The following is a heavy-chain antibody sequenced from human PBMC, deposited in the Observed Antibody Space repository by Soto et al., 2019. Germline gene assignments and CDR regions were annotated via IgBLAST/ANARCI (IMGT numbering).Heavy chain of an antibody. V-gene: IGHV4-59*01. J-gene: IGHJ6*03. Sequence: SETLSLTCTVSGGSIXSYYWSWIRQPPGKGLEWIGYIYYSGSTNYNPSLKSRVTISVDTSKNQFSLKLSSVTAADTAVYYCARMPYDFWSGYYVNTTGVSKKYYYYYYMDVWGKGTTVTVSS. CDR2: IYYSGST. D-gene: IGHD3-3*01. CDR3: ARMPYDFWSGYYVNTTGVSKKYYYYYYMDV. CDR1: GGSIXSYY.